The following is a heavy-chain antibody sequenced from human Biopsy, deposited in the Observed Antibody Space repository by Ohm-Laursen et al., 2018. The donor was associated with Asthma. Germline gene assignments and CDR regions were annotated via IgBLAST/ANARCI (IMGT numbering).Heavy chain of an antibody. Sequence: SLRLSCAASGFSLSNFAIHWVRQAPGKGLEWVGVISKDASTQDYADSVKGRFTMARDNSKDTLDLQMNSLREEDTAVYYCVRDGTDDAFDIWGQGTVVSVSS. CDR2: ISKDASTQ. CDR3: VRDGTDDAFDI. J-gene: IGHJ3*02. CDR1: GFSLSNFA. D-gene: IGHD1-1*01. V-gene: IGHV3-30*06.